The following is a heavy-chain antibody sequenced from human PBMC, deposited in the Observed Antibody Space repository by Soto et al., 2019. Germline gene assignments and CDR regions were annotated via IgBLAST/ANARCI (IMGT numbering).Heavy chain of an antibody. J-gene: IGHJ4*02. D-gene: IGHD3-10*01. CDR3: ARGRYYGSGPVSY. CDR1: GGSISSGDYY. V-gene: IGHV4-30-4*01. Sequence: PSETLSLTCTVSGGSISSGDYYWSWIRQPPGKGLEWIGYIYYGGSTYYNPSLKSRVTISVDTSKNQFSLKLSSVTAADTAVYYCARGRYYGSGPVSYWGQGTLVTVSS. CDR2: IYYGGST.